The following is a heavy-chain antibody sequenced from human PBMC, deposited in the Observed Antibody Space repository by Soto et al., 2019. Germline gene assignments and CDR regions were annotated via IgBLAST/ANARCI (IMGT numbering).Heavy chain of an antibody. D-gene: IGHD1-7*01. CDR3: ARRRLTGPKGNNWFDP. Sequence: QVQLVQSGAEVKKPGASVKVSCKASGYTFTSYGISWVRQAPGQGLEWMGWISAYNGNTNYAQKLQGRVTMTPDTSTSTAYMELRSLRSDDTAVYYCARRRLTGPKGNNWFDPWGHGTLVTVSS. CDR2: ISAYNGNT. CDR1: GYTFTSYG. J-gene: IGHJ5*02. V-gene: IGHV1-18*04.